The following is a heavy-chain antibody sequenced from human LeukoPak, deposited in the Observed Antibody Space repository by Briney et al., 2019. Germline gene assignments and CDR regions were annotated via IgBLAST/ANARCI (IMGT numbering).Heavy chain of an antibody. CDR3: ARDPIAVVAVGQFDY. CDR2: ISGSGGST. J-gene: IGHJ4*02. Sequence: PGGSLRLSCAASGFTFSSYAMSWVRQAPGKGLEWVSAISGSGGSTYYADSVKGRFTISRDNSKNTLYLQMNSLRAEDTAVYYCARDPIAVVAVGQFDYWGQGTLVTVSS. CDR1: GFTFSSYA. D-gene: IGHD6-19*01. V-gene: IGHV3-23*01.